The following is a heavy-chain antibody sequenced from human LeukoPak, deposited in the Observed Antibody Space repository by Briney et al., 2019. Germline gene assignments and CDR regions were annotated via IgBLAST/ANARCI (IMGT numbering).Heavy chain of an antibody. Sequence: PGGSLRLSCAASGFTFSSYSMNWVRQAPGKGLEWVSSISSSSSYIYYADSVKGRFTISRDNAKNSLYLQMNSLRAEDTAVYYCARALPTVIVATINYMDVWGKGTTVTVSS. J-gene: IGHJ6*03. CDR3: ARALPTVIVATINYMDV. V-gene: IGHV3-21*01. CDR2: ISSSSSYI. CDR1: GFTFSSYS. D-gene: IGHD5-12*01.